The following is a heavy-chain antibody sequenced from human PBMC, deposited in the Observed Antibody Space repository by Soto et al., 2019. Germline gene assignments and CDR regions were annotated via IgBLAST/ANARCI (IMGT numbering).Heavy chain of an antibody. CDR2: ISAYNGNT. CDR1: GYTFTSYG. V-gene: IGHV1-18*01. D-gene: IGHD6-13*01. Sequence: GASVKVSCKASGYTFTSYGISWVRQAPGQGLEWMGWISAYNGNTNYAQKPQGRVTMTTDTSTSTAYMELRSLRSDDTAVYYCARGPGGIAAAGTWNYFDYWGQGTLVTVSS. CDR3: ARGPGGIAAAGTWNYFDY. J-gene: IGHJ4*02.